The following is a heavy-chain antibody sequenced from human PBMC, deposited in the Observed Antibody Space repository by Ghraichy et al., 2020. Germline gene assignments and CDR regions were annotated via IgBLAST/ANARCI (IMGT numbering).Heavy chain of an antibody. D-gene: IGHD3-22*01. CDR1: GYTFTSYY. V-gene: IGHV1-46*03. CDR3: ARDGAHLSTSSGTSHYFDY. J-gene: IGHJ4*02. CDR2: INPSGGST. Sequence: ASVKVSCKATGYTFTSYYMHWVRQAPGQGLEWMGIINPSGGSTSYAQKFQGRVTMTRDTSTSTVYMELSSLRSEDTAVYYCARDGAHLSTSSGTSHYFDYWGQGTLVTVSS.